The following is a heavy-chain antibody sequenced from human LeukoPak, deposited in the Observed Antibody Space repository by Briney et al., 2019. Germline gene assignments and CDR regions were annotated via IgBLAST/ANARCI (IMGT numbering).Heavy chain of an antibody. D-gene: IGHD4-23*01. Sequence: SETLSLTCTVSGGSISSYYWSWIRQPPGKGLEWIGYIYYSGSTNYNPSLKSRVTISVDTSKSQFSLKLSSVTVADTAVYYCARGYGGYFDYWGQGTLVTVSS. V-gene: IGHV4-59*01. CDR2: IYYSGST. CDR1: GGSISSYY. J-gene: IGHJ4*02. CDR3: ARGYGGYFDY.